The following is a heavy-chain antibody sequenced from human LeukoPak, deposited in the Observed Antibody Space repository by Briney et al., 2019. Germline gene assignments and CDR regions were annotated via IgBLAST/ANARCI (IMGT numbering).Heavy chain of an antibody. Sequence: GGSLRLSCAASGFTFNSYSMNWVRKAPRKGLEWVSYISSSSSTIYYADSVKGRFTISRDNAKNSLYLQMNSLRAEDTAVYYCARDGWDSSGYYPFDYWGQGTLVTVSS. CDR1: GFTFNSYS. J-gene: IGHJ4*02. D-gene: IGHD3-22*01. CDR2: ISSSSSTI. V-gene: IGHV3-48*04. CDR3: ARDGWDSSGYYPFDY.